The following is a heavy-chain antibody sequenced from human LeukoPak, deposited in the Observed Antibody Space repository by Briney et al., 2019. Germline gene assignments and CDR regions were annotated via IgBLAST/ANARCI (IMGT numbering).Heavy chain of an antibody. V-gene: IGHV3-23*01. CDR2: ISGSGGST. D-gene: IGHD3-22*01. CDR1: GFTFSSFA. Sequence: PGGSLRLSCAASGFTFSSFAMSWVRQAPGKGLEWVSGISGSGGSTYYAGSVKGRFTISRDSSKNTLFLQMNSLRAEDTAVYYCAKVPPRDDSSGYYDYWGQGTLVTVSS. J-gene: IGHJ4*02. CDR3: AKVPPRDDSSGYYDY.